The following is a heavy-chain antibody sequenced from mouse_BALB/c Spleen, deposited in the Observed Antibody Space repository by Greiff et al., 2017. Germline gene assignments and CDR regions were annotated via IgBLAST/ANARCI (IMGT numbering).Heavy chain of an antibody. V-gene: IGHV1-7*01. Sequence: QVQLKQSGAELAKPGASVKMSCKASGYTFTSYWMHWVKQRPGQGLEWIGYINPSTGYTEYNQKFKDKATLTADKSSSTAYMQLSSLTSEDSAVYYCARRGPYGYADYWGQGTTLTVSS. CDR2: INPSTGYT. CDR1: GYTFTSYW. D-gene: IGHD2-2*01. J-gene: IGHJ2*01. CDR3: ARRGPYGYADY.